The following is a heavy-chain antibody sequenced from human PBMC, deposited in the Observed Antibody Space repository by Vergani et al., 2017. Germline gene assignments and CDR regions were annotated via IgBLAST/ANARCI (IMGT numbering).Heavy chain of an antibody. Sequence: QVQLVQSGAEVKKPGASVKVSCKASGYTFTSYGISWVRQAPGQGLEWMGWISAYNGNTNYAQKLQGRVTMTTDTSPSTAYMELRSLRSDDTAVYYGARDSGGSSKAKTYGMDVWGQGTTVTVSS. CDR2: ISAYNGNT. CDR1: GYTFTSYG. V-gene: IGHV1-18*01. D-gene: IGHD6-13*01. J-gene: IGHJ6*02. CDR3: ARDSGGSSKAKTYGMDV.